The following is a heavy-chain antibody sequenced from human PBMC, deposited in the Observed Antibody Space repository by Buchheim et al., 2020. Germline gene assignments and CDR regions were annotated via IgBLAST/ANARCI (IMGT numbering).Heavy chain of an antibody. J-gene: IGHJ4*02. Sequence: QVQLQQWGAGLLKPSETLSLTCAVYGGSFSGYYWSWIRQPPGKGLEWIGEINHSGSTNYNQSLKRRVTISVDTFKNQFSLKLSSVTAADTAVYFCARGLRGSPVDYWGQGTL. CDR2: INHSGST. V-gene: IGHV4-34*01. CDR1: GGSFSGYY. CDR3: ARGLRGSPVDY.